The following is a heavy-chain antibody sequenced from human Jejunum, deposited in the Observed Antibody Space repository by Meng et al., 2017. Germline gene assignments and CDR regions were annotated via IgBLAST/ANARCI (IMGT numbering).Heavy chain of an antibody. Sequence: SCAASGFTFSSYWMHWVRQAPGKGLVWVSRINSDGSSTSYADSVKGRFTISRDNAKNTLYLQMNSLRAEDTAVYYCVRGVNKYYYGMDVWGQGTTVTVSS. J-gene: IGHJ6*02. CDR3: VRGVNKYYYGMDV. V-gene: IGHV3-74*01. CDR2: INSDGSST. D-gene: IGHD3-10*01. CDR1: GFTFSSYW.